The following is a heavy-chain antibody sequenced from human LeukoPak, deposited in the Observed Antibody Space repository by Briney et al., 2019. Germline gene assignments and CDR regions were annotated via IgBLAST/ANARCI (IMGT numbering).Heavy chain of an antibody. Sequence: ASVKVSCKASGYTFTSYGISWVRQAPGQGLEWMGWISAYNGNTNYAQKLQGRVTMTTDTSTSTAYMELRSLRSEDTAVYYCARDKNGYNSIRYGAFDIWGQGTMVTVSS. CDR1: GYTFTSYG. CDR3: ARDKNGYNSIRYGAFDI. J-gene: IGHJ3*02. D-gene: IGHD5-24*01. V-gene: IGHV1-18*01. CDR2: ISAYNGNT.